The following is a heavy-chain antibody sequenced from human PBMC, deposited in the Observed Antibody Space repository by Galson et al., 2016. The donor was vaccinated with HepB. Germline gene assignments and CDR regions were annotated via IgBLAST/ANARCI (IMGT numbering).Heavy chain of an antibody. V-gene: IGHV3-23*01. Sequence: SLRLSCAASGLTFSSYAMSWVRQAPGKGLEWVSVISNSGGSTYYADSVKGQFTISRDNSKNTLYLQMNSLRAEDTAVYYCAGGYYGSGSYYAYWGQGTLVTVSS. D-gene: IGHD3-10*01. J-gene: IGHJ4*02. CDR2: ISNSGGST. CDR1: GLTFSSYA. CDR3: AGGYYGSGSYYAY.